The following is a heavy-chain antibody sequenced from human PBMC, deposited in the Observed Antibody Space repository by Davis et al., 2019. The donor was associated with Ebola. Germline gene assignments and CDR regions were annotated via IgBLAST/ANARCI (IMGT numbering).Heavy chain of an antibody. V-gene: IGHV4-4*07. D-gene: IGHD2-2*01. CDR2: IYTSGRT. J-gene: IGHJ4*02. CDR3: ARKQYQLPFDD. CDR1: GGSISSHY. Sequence: PSETLSLTCTVSGGSISSHYWSWIRQPAGKGLEWIGRIYTSGRTNYNPSLKSRVTMSVDTSKNQFSLTLTSVTVADTALYYCARKQYQLPFDDWGQGTLVTVSS.